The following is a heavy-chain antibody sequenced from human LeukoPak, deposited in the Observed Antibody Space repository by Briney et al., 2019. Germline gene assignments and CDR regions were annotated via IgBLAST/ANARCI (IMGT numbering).Heavy chain of an antibody. V-gene: IGHV3-74*01. CDR3: TRGGGYTYGSLDY. D-gene: IGHD5-18*01. Sequence: GGSLRLSCAASGFTFSRYWMQWVRQAPGKGLVWVSRIGGDGRTTIYADSVKGRFTISRDNAKNTLFLQMSSLRAEDTAVYYCTRGGGYTYGSLDYWGQGTLVTVSS. CDR2: IGGDGRTT. CDR1: GFTFSRYW. J-gene: IGHJ4*02.